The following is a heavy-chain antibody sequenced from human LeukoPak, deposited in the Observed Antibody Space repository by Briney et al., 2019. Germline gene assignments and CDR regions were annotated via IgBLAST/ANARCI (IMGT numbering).Heavy chain of an antibody. CDR1: GGSISSSSYY. D-gene: IGHD3-22*01. J-gene: IGHJ3*02. V-gene: IGHV4-39*07. CDR2: IYYSGST. CDR3: ARDPDSSSYRDAFDI. Sequence: SETLSLTCTVSGGSISSSSYYWGWIRQPPGKGLEWIGSIYYSGSTYYNPSLKSRVTISVDTSKNQFSLKLSSVTAADTAVYYCARDPDSSSYRDAFDIWGQGTMVTVSS.